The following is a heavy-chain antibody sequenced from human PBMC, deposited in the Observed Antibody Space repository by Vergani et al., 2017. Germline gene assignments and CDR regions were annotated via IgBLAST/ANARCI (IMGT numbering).Heavy chain of an antibody. Sequence: QVQLQQWGAGLLKPSETLSLTCAVYGGSFSGYYWSWIRQPPGKGLEWIGEINHSGSTNYNPSLKSRVTISVDTSKNQFSLKLSSVTAADTAVYYCARVGDIVVVVAATGTFGRDWYFDLWGRGTLVTVSS. CDR2: INHSGST. V-gene: IGHV4-34*01. D-gene: IGHD2-15*01. CDR3: ARVGDIVVVVAATGTFGRDWYFDL. J-gene: IGHJ2*01. CDR1: GGSFSGYY.